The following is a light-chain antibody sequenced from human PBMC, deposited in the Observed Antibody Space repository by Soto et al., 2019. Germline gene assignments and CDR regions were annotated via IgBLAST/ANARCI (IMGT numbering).Light chain of an antibody. V-gene: IGKV1-6*01. CDR3: LQGYNHPPT. CDR1: QGIRND. CDR2: AAS. J-gene: IGKJ2*01. Sequence: AIQMTQSPSSLSASVGDRVTITCRASQGIRNDLGWYQQKPGKAPKLLIYAASSLQSGVPSRFSGSGSGTDFTITISSLQPEVFATYYCLQGYNHPPTFGQGTKLEIK.